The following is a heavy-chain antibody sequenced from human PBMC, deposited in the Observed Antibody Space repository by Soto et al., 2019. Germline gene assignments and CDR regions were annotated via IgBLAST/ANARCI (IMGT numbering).Heavy chain of an antibody. CDR3: ARDYYDSSGPNPPDAFDI. V-gene: IGHV1-69*13. CDR1: GGTLSSYS. J-gene: IGHJ3*02. CDR2: IIPIFGTA. D-gene: IGHD3-22*01. Sequence: SVKVCGKASGGTLSSYSISWVRQAPGQGLGWMGGIIPIFGTANYAQKFQGRVTITADESTSTAYMELSSLRSEDTAVYYCARDYYDSSGPNPPDAFDIWGQGTMVTVSS.